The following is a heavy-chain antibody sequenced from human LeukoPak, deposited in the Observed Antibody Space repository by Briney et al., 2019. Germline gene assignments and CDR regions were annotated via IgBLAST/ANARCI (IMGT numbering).Heavy chain of an antibody. J-gene: IGHJ4*02. CDR1: GFTFSNYE. CDR2: ISSSGDTK. D-gene: IGHD6-13*01. Sequence: PGTSLRLSCVVSGFTFSNYEINWVRQAPGKGLEWVSYISSSGDTKYYADSVKGRFTISRDNAKNSLYLQMNSMRAEATGVYYCARDQSYSSSFLFDYWGQGTLVTVSS. V-gene: IGHV3-48*03. CDR3: ARDQSYSSSFLFDY.